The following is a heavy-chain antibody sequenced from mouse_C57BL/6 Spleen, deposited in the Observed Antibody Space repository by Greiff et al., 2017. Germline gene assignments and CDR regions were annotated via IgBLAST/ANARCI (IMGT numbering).Heavy chain of an antibody. J-gene: IGHJ3*01. V-gene: IGHV1-69*01. CDR2: IDPSDGDT. Sequence: QVQLKQPGAELVMPGASVKLSCKASGYTFTSYWMHWVKQRPGQGLEWIGEIDPSDGDTNYNQKFKGKSTLTVDKSSSTAYMQLSSLASEDSAVYYCASMGRWFAYWGQGTLVTVSA. D-gene: IGHD4-1*01. CDR1: GYTFTSYW. CDR3: ASMGRWFAY.